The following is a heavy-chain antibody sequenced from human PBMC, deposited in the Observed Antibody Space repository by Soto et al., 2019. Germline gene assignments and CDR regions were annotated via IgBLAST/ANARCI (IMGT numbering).Heavy chain of an antibody. J-gene: IGHJ4*02. CDR3: ARVQMATLYFDY. CDR1: GGSINNYY. Sequence: PSETLSLTCTVSGGSINNYYWSWVRQPTGKGLEWIGYVYYSRTHNYNPSLESRLTISIATSKNQFSLKLNSVTAADTAVYYCARVQMATLYFDYWGQGALVT. V-gene: IGHV4-59*01. D-gene: IGHD5-12*01. CDR2: VYYSRTH.